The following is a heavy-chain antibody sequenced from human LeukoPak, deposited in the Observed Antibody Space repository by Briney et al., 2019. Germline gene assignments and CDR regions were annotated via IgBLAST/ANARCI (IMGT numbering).Heavy chain of an antibody. CDR2: ISGSGGST. D-gene: IGHD2-2*01. J-gene: IGHJ6*03. CDR3: AKGSTSFPDYCMDV. V-gene: IGHV3-23*01. CDR1: GFTFSSYA. Sequence: GGSLRLSCAASGFTFSSYAMSWVRQAPGKGLEWVSAISGSGGSTYYADSVKGRFTISRDNSKNTLYLQMNSLRAEDTAVYYCAKGSTSFPDYCMDVWGKGTTVTVSS.